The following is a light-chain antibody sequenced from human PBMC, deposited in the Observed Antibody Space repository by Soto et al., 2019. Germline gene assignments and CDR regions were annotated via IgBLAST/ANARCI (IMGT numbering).Light chain of an antibody. V-gene: IGKV1-27*01. CDR1: QGISNY. J-gene: IGKJ4*01. CDR2: AAS. Sequence: DIRMTHSASSLSASLGDRVTITWWASQGISNYLAWYQQKTGKVPILLIYAASTLQSGVPSRFSGSVYGTDFNLTISSLQTEDFATYFCQQLNGYFFTFGGGTKVDI. CDR3: QQLNGYFFT.